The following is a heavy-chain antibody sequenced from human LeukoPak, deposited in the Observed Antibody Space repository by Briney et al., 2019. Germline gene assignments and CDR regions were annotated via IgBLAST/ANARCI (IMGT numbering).Heavy chain of an antibody. J-gene: IGHJ4*02. Sequence: SETLSLTCTVSGGSISSYYWSWIRQPPGKGLEWIGYIYTSGSTNYNPSLESRVTISVDTSKNQFSLKLSSVTAADTAVYYCAGRGLHGRGGFDYWGQGTLVTVSS. V-gene: IGHV4-4*09. CDR3: AGRGLHGRGGFDY. D-gene: IGHD2-15*01. CDR1: GGSISSYY. CDR2: IYTSGST.